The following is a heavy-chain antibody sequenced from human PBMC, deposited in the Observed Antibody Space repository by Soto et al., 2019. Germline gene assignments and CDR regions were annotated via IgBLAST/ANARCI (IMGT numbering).Heavy chain of an antibody. V-gene: IGHV3-33*01. Sequence: QEQLVESGGGVVQPGRSLRLSCAASGFTFSSYGMHWVRQAPGKGLEWVAVIWYDGSNKYYADSVKGRFTISRDNSKNTLNLQMNSLRAEDTAVYHCARGLDYYGSGSYYNPNNYYYYGMDVWGQGTTVTVSS. J-gene: IGHJ6*02. D-gene: IGHD3-10*01. CDR2: IWYDGSNK. CDR1: GFTFSSYG. CDR3: ARGLDYYGSGSYYNPNNYYYYGMDV.